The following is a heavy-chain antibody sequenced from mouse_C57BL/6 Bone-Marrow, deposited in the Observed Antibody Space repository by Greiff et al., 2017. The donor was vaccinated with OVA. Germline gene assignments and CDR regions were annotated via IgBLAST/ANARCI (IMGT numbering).Heavy chain of an antibody. J-gene: IGHJ4*01. CDR1: GYSFTGYY. V-gene: IGHV1-42*01. Sequence: VQLKESGPELVKPGASVKISCKASGYSFTGYYMNWVKQSPEKSLEWIGEINPSTGGTTYNQKFKAKATLTVDKSSSTAYMQLKSLTSEDSAVYYCARRYDGYVGDYWGQGTSVTVSS. D-gene: IGHD2-3*01. CDR3: ARRYDGYVGDY. CDR2: INPSTGGT.